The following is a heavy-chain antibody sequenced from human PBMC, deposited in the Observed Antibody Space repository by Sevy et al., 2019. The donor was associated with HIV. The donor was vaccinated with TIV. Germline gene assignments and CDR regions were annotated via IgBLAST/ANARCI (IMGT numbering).Heavy chain of an antibody. V-gene: IGHV3-30-3*01. J-gene: IGHJ6*02. Sequence: GGSLRLSCAASGFTFSSYAMHWVRQAPGKGLEWVAVISYDGSNKYYADSVKGRFTISRDNSKNTLYLQMNSLRAEDTAVYYCARAEFSILGTILPLAMDVWGQGTTVTVSS. CDR1: GFTFSSYA. D-gene: IGHD3-9*01. CDR3: ARAEFSILGTILPLAMDV. CDR2: ISYDGSNK.